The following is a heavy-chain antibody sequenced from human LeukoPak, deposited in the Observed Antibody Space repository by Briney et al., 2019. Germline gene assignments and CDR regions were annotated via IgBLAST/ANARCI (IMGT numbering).Heavy chain of an antibody. CDR3: ARDRLNGTYDD. V-gene: IGHV3-7*01. J-gene: IGHJ4*02. Sequence: GGSLRLSCAAPGFNFSDYWMTWVRLAPGKGLEWVANIKEDGSVQYSVDSVKGRFTISRDNAKNSLYLQMNSLRVEDTAVYYCARDRLNGTYDDWGQGTLVTVFS. CDR2: IKEDGSVQ. D-gene: IGHD1-26*01. CDR1: GFNFSDYW.